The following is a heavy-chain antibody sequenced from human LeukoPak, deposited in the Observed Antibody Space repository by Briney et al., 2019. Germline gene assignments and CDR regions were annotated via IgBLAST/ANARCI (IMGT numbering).Heavy chain of an antibody. Sequence: GASVKVSCKASGYTFTSYYMHWVRQAPGQGLEWMGIINPSGGSTSYAQKFQGRVTMTRDTSTSTVYMELSSLRSDDTAVYYCARAAKAARPSDVWGQGTTVTVSS. CDR3: ARAAKAARPSDV. D-gene: IGHD6-6*01. J-gene: IGHJ6*02. CDR1: GYTFTSYY. V-gene: IGHV1-46*01. CDR2: INPSGGST.